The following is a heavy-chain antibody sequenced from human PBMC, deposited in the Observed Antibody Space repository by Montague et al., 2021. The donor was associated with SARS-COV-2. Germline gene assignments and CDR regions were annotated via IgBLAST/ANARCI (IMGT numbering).Heavy chain of an antibody. D-gene: IGHD5-24*01. CDR3: AREDGWNGFDP. CDR1: GGSINNSY. Sequence: SETLSLTCTVSGGSINNSYWCWIRQPPGKGLEWIGYIYYSGSTNSNSSLETRVLISVDPATNRFPLKLSAVTAAATAVYYCAREDGWNGFDPWGQGTLVIVSS. J-gene: IGHJ5*02. V-gene: IGHV4-59*12. CDR2: IYYSGST.